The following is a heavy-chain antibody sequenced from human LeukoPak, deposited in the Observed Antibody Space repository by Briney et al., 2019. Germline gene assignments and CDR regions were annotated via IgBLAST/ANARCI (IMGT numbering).Heavy chain of an antibody. Sequence: PSETLSLTCAVSGYSISSGYYWGWIRQPPGKGLEWIGSIYHSGSTYYNPSLKSRVTISVDTSKNQFSLKVSSVTAADTAVYYCARQNSYYDFWSGYYWRAIGDVGGSYYFDYWGQGTLVTVSS. CDR1: GYSISSGYY. J-gene: IGHJ4*02. D-gene: IGHD3-3*01. CDR3: ARQNSYYDFWSGYYWRAIGDVGGSYYFDY. CDR2: IYHSGST. V-gene: IGHV4-38-2*01.